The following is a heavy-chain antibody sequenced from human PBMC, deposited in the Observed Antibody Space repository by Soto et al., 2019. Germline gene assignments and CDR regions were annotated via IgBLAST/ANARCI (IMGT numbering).Heavy chain of an antibody. CDR3: SRNPYGSGLFDP. J-gene: IGHJ5*02. CDR2: MTPKSGNT. D-gene: IGHD6-19*01. Sequence: QVQLVQSGAEVKKPGASVKVSCKASGYNFIDYDINWMRQSTGQGLEWMGWMTPKSGNTGYAQKFQGRVTLTRDTSIGTAYMELSSLKTEDTAVYYCSRNPYGSGLFDPWGQGTLVTVSS. V-gene: IGHV1-8*01. CDR1: GYNFIDYD.